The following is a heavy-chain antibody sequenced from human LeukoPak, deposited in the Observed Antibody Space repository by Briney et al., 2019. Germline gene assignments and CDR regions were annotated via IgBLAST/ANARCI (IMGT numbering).Heavy chain of an antibody. CDR2: ISGSGGST. CDR1: GFTFSSYA. J-gene: IGHJ4*02. Sequence: GGSLRLSCAASGFTFSSYAMSWVRHAPGKGLEEVSAISGSGGSTYYADSVKGGFTISRDNSKNTLYMQMNILRADDTVEYYCAKGFRNGSYFGYWGQGTLVTVSS. CDR3: AKGFRNGSYFGY. V-gene: IGHV3-23*01.